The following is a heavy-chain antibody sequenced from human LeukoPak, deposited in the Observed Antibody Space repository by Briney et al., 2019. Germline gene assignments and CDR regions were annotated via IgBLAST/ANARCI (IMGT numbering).Heavy chain of an antibody. D-gene: IGHD6-6*01. CDR3: ARGKWGLAARPYWFDP. CDR2: INHTGST. Sequence: PSETLSLTCTVSGGSISSSSYYWGWTRQPPGKGLEWIGEINHTGSTNYSPSLKSRVTISVDTSKNQFSLKLSSVTAADTAVYYCARGKWGLAARPYWFDPWGQGTLVTVSS. V-gene: IGHV4-39*07. J-gene: IGHJ5*02. CDR1: GGSISSSSYY.